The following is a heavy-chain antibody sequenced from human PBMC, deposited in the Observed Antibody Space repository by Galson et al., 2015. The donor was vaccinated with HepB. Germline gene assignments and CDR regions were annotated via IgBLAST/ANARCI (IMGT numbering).Heavy chain of an antibody. CDR1: GFIVSSNY. CDR3: ARLDVVSAAAALDY. D-gene: IGHD6-13*01. Sequence: SLRLSCAASGFIVSSNYMSWVRQAPGKGLEWVSIIYSGGGTYYADSVKGRFTISRDNSKNTLYLQMNSLKASDTAMYYCARLDVVSAAAALDYWGQGTLVTVSS. V-gene: IGHV3-53*01. J-gene: IGHJ4*02. CDR2: IYSGGGT.